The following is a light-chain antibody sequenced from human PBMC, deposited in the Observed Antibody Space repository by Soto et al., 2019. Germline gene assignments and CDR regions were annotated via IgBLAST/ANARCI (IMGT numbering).Light chain of an antibody. Sequence: QSVLTQPASVSGSPGQSITISCAGTRDDIGAYDYVSWYQQHPGNAPKLLVYEVTNRPSGVSDRFPGSKSGNTASLTISGLQAEDEADYYCSSYTTSSSYVFGTGTKVTVL. CDR3: SSYTTSSSYV. V-gene: IGLV2-14*01. CDR1: RDDIGAYDY. J-gene: IGLJ1*01. CDR2: EVT.